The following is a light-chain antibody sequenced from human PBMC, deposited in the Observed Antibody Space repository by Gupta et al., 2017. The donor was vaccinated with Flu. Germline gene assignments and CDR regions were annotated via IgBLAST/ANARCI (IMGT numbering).Light chain of an antibody. CDR3: RQGKHCPYT. J-gene: IGKJ2*01. CDR2: KVS. CDR1: QSLVYNDENNF. V-gene: IGKV2-30*01. Sequence: DVVMTQSPLSLPVTLGQPASISCRSSQSLVYNDENNFLNWFHQRPGQSPRRLIYKVSNRDSGVPDRFSGSGSGTDFTLKISKGEAEDVGVYYCRQGKHCPYTLGQGTKMEIK.